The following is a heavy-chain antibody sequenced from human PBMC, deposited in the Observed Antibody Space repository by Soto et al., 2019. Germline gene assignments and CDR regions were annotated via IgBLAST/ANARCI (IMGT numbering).Heavy chain of an antibody. D-gene: IGHD1-7*01. J-gene: IGHJ6*02. Sequence: VKVSCKACGGTFSSYAISWVRQAPGQGLEWMGGIIPIFGTANYAQKFQGRVTITADESTSTAYMELSSLRSEETDVYYCAXXXXXAASSYYYYDIYVWGQGTTVTVSS. CDR3: AXXXXXAASSYYYYDIYV. V-gene: IGHV1-69*13. CDR2: IIPIFGTA. CDR1: GGTFSSYA.